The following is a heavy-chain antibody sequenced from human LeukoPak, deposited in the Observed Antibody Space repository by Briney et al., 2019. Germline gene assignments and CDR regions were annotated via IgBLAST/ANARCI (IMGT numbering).Heavy chain of an antibody. Sequence: GGSLRLSCAASGFTFSSYAMSWVRQAPGKGLEWVSAISGSGGSIYYADSVKGRFTISRDNSKNTLYLQMSSLRAEDTAVYYCAKGHRRDWYFDLWGRGTLVTVSS. J-gene: IGHJ2*01. CDR1: GFTFSSYA. CDR3: AKGHRRDWYFDL. CDR2: ISGSGGSI. D-gene: IGHD1-14*01. V-gene: IGHV3-23*01.